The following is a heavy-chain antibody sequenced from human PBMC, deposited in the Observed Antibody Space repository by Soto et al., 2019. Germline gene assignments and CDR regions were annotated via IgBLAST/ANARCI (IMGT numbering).Heavy chain of an antibody. CDR1: GGTFTSIA. V-gene: IGHV1-69*01. D-gene: IGHD6-13*01. CDR3: ASSAGLDHLLNYYGLNV. CDR2: IIPVLGTP. J-gene: IGHJ6*02. Sequence: QVHLVQSSAEVKKPGSSVKVSCKASGGTFTSIAFSWVRQAPGQGREWMGGIIPVLGTPNYAQKFQARVTITADASTTTVHMELSSLRSDDTAVYYCASSAGLDHLLNYYGLNVWGQGTTVTV.